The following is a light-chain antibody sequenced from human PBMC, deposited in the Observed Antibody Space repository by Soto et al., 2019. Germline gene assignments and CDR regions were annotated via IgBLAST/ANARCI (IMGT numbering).Light chain of an antibody. J-gene: IGKJ4*01. CDR2: DAS. CDR1: QSVSSN. V-gene: IGKV3-11*01. CDR3: QQSRDWPLT. Sequence: EIVLTQSPATLSLSPGERATLSCRASQSVSSNLAWYQQKPGQAPGLLIYDASNRATGIPVRFSGSGSGTDFTLTISSLEPEDFAVYYCQQSRDWPLTFGGGTKVEIK.